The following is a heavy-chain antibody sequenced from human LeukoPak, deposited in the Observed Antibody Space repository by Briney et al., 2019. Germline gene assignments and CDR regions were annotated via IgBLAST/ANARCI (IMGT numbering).Heavy chain of an antibody. D-gene: IGHD1-26*01. CDR1: GGSFSDYY. V-gene: IGHV4-30-4*08. Sequence: SETLSLTCAVYGGSFSDYYWSWIRQPPGKGLEWIGYIYYNGNTCYNPSLKSRVTMSLDTSKNQIFLKLSSVTAADTAVYYCARERSGSYPFDYWGQGTLVTVSS. J-gene: IGHJ4*02. CDR3: ARERSGSYPFDY. CDR2: IYYNGNT.